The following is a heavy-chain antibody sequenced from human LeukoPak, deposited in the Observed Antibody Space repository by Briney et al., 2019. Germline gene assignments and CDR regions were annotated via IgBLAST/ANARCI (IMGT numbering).Heavy chain of an antibody. Sequence: ASVKVSCEASGYTFTSYYIHWVRQAPGQGLEWMGLINPSGGSTNYAQKFQGRVTMTRNTSISTAYMELSSLRSEDTAVYYCAILVVVITPAFDIWGQGTMVTVSS. CDR1: GYTFTSYY. J-gene: IGHJ3*02. CDR3: AILVVVITPAFDI. CDR2: INPSGGST. D-gene: IGHD3-22*01. V-gene: IGHV1-46*01.